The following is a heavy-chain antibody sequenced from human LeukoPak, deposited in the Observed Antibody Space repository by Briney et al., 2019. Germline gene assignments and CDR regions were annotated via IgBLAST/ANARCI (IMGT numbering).Heavy chain of an antibody. Sequence: GGSLRLSCAASGLTVRNNYMSWVRQAPGKGLEWVSSISSSSSYIYYADSVKGRFTISRDNAKNSLYLQMNSLRAEDTAVYYCARDAVGATHAFDIWGQGTMVTVSS. CDR1: GLTVRNNY. V-gene: IGHV3-21*01. CDR3: ARDAVGATHAFDI. D-gene: IGHD1-26*01. CDR2: ISSSSSYI. J-gene: IGHJ3*02.